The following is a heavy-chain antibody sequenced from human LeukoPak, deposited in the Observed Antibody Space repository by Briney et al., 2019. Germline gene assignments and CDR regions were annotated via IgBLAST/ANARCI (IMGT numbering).Heavy chain of an antibody. Sequence: ASVKVSRKASGYTFTSYYIHWVRQAPGQGLEWMGVINPSGGRTTYAQKFQGRVTMTRDTSTSTVYMELSSLRSDDTAVYYGMDVWGQGTTVTVSS. J-gene: IGHJ6*02. CDR3: MDV. CDR1: GYTFTSYY. V-gene: IGHV1-46*01. CDR2: INPSGGRT.